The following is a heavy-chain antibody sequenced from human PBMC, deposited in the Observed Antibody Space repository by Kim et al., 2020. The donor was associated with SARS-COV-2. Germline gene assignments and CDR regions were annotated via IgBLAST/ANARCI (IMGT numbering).Heavy chain of an antibody. Sequence: YADSVRGRFSLSRDSAENTLYLQMNSLGAEDTAIYYCAGETETSRSWSLDYWGQGTLVTVSS. D-gene: IGHD6-13*01. J-gene: IGHJ4*02. V-gene: IGHV3-53*01. CDR3: AGETETSRSWSLDY.